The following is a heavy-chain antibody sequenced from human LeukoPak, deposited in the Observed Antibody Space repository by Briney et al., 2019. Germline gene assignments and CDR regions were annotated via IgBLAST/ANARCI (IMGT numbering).Heavy chain of an antibody. CDR3: ARATGYYYDSSGDDY. V-gene: IGHV3-48*03. D-gene: IGHD3-22*01. J-gene: IGHJ4*02. Sequence: GGSLRLSCAASGFTFSSYEMNWVRQAPGKGLEGVSYISSSGSTIYYADSVKGRFTISRDNAKNSLYLQMNSLRAEDTAVYYCARATGYYYDSSGDDYWGQGTLVTVSS. CDR2: ISSSGSTI. CDR1: GFTFSSYE.